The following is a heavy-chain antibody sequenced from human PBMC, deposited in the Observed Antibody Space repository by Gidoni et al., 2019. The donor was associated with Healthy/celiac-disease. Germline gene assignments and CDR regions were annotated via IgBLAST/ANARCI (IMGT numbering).Heavy chain of an antibody. CDR3: ARLRPRVAFDI. Sequence: PSLKSRVTISVDTSKNQFSLKLSSVTAADTAVYYCARLRPRVAFDIWGQGTMVTVSS. J-gene: IGHJ3*02. V-gene: IGHV4-34*01.